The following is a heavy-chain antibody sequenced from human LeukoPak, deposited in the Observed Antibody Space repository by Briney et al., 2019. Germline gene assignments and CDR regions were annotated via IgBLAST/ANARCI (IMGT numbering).Heavy chain of an antibody. Sequence: GGSLRLSCAASGFSVSSNYMTWVRQAPGKGLEWVSVIYRGESTYYADSVKGRFTISRDNSRNMLHLQMNSLRTEDTAVYYCARSYDHSGLGSPDYWGQGALVIVSS. V-gene: IGHV3-66*01. CDR3: ARSYDHSGLGSPDY. J-gene: IGHJ4*02. D-gene: IGHD3-10*01. CDR2: IYRGEST. CDR1: GFSVSSNY.